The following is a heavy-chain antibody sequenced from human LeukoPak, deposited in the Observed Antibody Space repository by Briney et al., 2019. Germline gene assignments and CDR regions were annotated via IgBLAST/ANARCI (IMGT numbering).Heavy chain of an antibody. CDR2: ISSSTIYI. D-gene: IGHD1-14*01. Sequence: TGGSLRLSCAASGFTFSSYSMNWVRQAPGKGLEWVSSISSSTIYIYDADSVKGRFTISRDNAKNTLYLEMNSLRAEDTAMYYCARENSGVGFDYWSQGTLVTVSS. CDR1: GFTFSSYS. V-gene: IGHV3-21*06. J-gene: IGHJ4*02. CDR3: ARENSGVGFDY.